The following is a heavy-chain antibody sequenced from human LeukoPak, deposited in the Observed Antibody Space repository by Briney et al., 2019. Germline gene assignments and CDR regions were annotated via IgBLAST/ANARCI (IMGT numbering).Heavy chain of an antibody. CDR1: GFTFSSYE. V-gene: IGHV3-48*03. D-gene: IGHD4-23*01. J-gene: IGHJ4*02. CDR2: ISSSGSTI. Sequence: GGSLRLSCAASGFTFSSYEMNWVRQAPGKGLEWVSYISSSGSTIYYADSVKGRFTISRDNAKNSLYLQMNSLRAEDTAVYYCARGGGYYRGNYFDYWGQGTLVTVSS. CDR3: ARGGGYYRGNYFDY.